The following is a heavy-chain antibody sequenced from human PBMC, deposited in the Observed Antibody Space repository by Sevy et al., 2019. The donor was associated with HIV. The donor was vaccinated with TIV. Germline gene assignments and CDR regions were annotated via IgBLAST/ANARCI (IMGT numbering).Heavy chain of an antibody. CDR3: AREDSGSYYVTGLFDP. CDR1: GFTFSSYA. Sequence: GGSLRLSCAASGFTFSSYAMHWVRQAPGKGLEWVAVISYDGSNKYYADSVKGRFTISRDNSKNTLYLQMNSLRAEDTAVYYCAREDSGSYYVTGLFDPWGQGTLVTVSS. V-gene: IGHV3-30*04. D-gene: IGHD1-26*01. J-gene: IGHJ5*02. CDR2: ISYDGSNK.